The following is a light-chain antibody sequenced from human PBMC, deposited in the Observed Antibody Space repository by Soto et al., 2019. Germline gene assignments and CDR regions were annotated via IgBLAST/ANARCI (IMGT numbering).Light chain of an antibody. V-gene: IGKV3-20*01. CDR3: QQYGSSSWT. J-gene: IGKJ1*01. CDR2: GAS. CDR1: QSVSSSY. Sequence: IVLTQSPGTLSLSPGERATLSCRASQSVSSSYLAWYQQKPGQAPRLLIYGASSRATGIPDRFSGSGSETDFTLNISRLEPDDFAVYYCQQYGSSSWTFGQGTKVEIK.